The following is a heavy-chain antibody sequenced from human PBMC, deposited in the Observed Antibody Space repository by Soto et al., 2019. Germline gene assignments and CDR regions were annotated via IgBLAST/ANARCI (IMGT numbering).Heavy chain of an antibody. CDR2: VNADSGIT. V-gene: IGHV1-3*01. CDR3: AREVVRGVQFDY. CDR1: GYAFTTYV. J-gene: IGHJ4*02. Sequence: QVQLVQSGAEVKKPGASVKVSCKTSGYAFTTYVIHWVRQAPGQRLESMAWVNADSGITKSSQEFRDRVTFTRDTSTNTVYMEMTSLKSEDTAIYYCAREVVRGVQFDYWGQGTLVTVSS. D-gene: IGHD3-10*01.